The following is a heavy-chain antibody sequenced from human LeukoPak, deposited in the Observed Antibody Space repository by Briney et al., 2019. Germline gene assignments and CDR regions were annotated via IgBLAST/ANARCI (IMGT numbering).Heavy chain of an antibody. CDR3: ARDQKSTSCYDY. Sequence: SETLSLTCAVYGGSFSAYYWSWIRQPPGKGLEWIGEINHGGSANYNPSLKSRVTISVDTSKNQFSLKLSSVTAADTAVYFCARDQKSTSCYDYWGPGTLVTVSS. CDR2: INHGGSA. V-gene: IGHV4-34*01. D-gene: IGHD2-2*01. J-gene: IGHJ4*02. CDR1: GGSFSAYY.